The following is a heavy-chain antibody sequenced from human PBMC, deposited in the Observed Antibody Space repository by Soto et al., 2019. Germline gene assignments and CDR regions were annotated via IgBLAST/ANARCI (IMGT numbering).Heavy chain of an antibody. CDR2: INSDGSST. V-gene: IGHV3-74*01. Sequence: GGSLRLSCAASGFTFSSYWMHWVRQAPGKGLVWVSRINSDGSSTSYADSVKGRFTISRDNAKNTLYLQVNSLRAEDTAVYYCARVRRFCSGGSCYNWFDPWGQRTLVTVSS. CDR3: ARVRRFCSGGSCYNWFDP. D-gene: IGHD2-15*01. J-gene: IGHJ5*02. CDR1: GFTFSSYW.